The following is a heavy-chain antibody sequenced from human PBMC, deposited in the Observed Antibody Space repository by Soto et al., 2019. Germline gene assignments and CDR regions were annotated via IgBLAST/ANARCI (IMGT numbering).Heavy chain of an antibody. CDR2: IIPIFGTA. CDR3: ASGKATTGAFDY. V-gene: IGHV1-69*13. D-gene: IGHD4-17*01. Sequence: SVKVSCKASGGTFSSYAISWVRQAPGQGLEWMGGIIPIFGTANYAQKFQGRVTITADESTSTAYMELSSLRSEDTAVYYCASGKATTGAFDYWGQGTLVTVSS. J-gene: IGHJ4*02. CDR1: GGTFSSYA.